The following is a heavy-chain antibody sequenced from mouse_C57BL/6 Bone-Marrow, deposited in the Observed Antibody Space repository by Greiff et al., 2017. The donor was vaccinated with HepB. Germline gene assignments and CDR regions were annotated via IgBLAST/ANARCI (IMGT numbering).Heavy chain of an antibody. J-gene: IGHJ1*03. D-gene: IGHD2-1*01. Sequence: EVMLVESGAGLVKPGGSLKLSCAASGFTFSSYAMSWVRQTPEKRLEWVAYISSGGDYSYYADTVKGRFTISRDNARNTLYLQMSSLKSEDTAMYYCTRDDHYGTGWYFDVWGTGTTVTVSS. CDR1: GFTFSSYA. CDR3: TRDDHYGTGWYFDV. CDR2: ISSGGDYS. V-gene: IGHV5-9-1*02.